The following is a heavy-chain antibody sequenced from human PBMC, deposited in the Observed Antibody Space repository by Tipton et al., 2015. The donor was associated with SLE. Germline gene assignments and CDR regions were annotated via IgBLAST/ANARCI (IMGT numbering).Heavy chain of an antibody. Sequence: LRLSCAVSGYSISSGYYWSWIRQPAGKGLEWIGRIYTSGSTNYNPSLKSRVTMSVDTSKNQFSLKLSSVTAADTAVYYCARDEAGYSSSWYLGYWGQGTLVTVSS. V-gene: IGHV4-61*02. CDR3: ARDEAGYSSSWYLGY. CDR1: GYSISSGYY. J-gene: IGHJ4*02. D-gene: IGHD6-13*01. CDR2: IYTSGST.